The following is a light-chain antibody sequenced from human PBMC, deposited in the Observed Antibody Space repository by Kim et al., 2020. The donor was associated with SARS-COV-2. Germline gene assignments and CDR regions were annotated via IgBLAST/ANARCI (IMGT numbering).Light chain of an antibody. V-gene: IGLV2-14*03. CDR2: DVT. J-gene: IGLJ2*01. CDR1: SSDIGGYKS. CDR3: SSYTAASTWV. Sequence: GHSITISCIGSSSDIGGYKSVSWYQQHPGKPPKLMISDVTKRPSGVSNRFSGSKSGNTASLTISGLQADDEADYYCSSYTAASTWVFGGGTKVTVL.